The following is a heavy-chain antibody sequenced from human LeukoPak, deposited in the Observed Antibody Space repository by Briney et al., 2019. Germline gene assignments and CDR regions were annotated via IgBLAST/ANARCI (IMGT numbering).Heavy chain of an antibody. CDR2: IYYDGST. Sequence: SETLSLTCTVSGGSITSYYWNWIRQPPGKGLEWIGYIYYDGSTNYNPSLKSRVTMSVDTSRNQFSLKLTSAIAADTAVYYCARGYNWNYVGYWGQGILVTVSS. CDR3: ARGYNWNYVGY. D-gene: IGHD1-20*01. J-gene: IGHJ4*02. CDR1: GGSITSYY. V-gene: IGHV4-59*01.